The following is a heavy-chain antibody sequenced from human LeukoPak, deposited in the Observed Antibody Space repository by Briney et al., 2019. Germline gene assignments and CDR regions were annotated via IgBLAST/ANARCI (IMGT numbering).Heavy chain of an antibody. D-gene: IGHD1-26*01. Sequence: ASVKVSCKASGYPFTSYYIHWVRQAPGQGLEWVGIINIPSGGSTSYGQKFQGRVTMTRGTSTSTVYMELSSLRSEDTAVYYCTRELGGSYNDYWGQGTPVTVSS. CDR2: INIPSGGST. CDR1: GYPFTSYY. J-gene: IGHJ4*02. V-gene: IGHV1-46*01. CDR3: TRELGGSYNDY.